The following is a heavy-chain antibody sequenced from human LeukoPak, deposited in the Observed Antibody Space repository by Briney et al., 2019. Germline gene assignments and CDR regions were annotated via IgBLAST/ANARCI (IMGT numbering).Heavy chain of an antibody. CDR3: ARHCTGGSCYSVGPY. Sequence: GASVKVSCKTSGYTFTAYHIHWVRQAPGQGLEWMGWINPNSGGANYVRRFQGRVTMTRDTSISTAYMELSSLRSDDTAVYFCARHCTGGSCYSVGPYWGQGTLVTVSS. CDR1: GYTFTAYH. J-gene: IGHJ4*02. CDR2: INPNSGGA. V-gene: IGHV1-2*02. D-gene: IGHD2-15*01.